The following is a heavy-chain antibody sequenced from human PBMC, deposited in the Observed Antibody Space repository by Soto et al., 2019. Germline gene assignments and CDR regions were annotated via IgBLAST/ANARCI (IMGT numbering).Heavy chain of an antibody. Sequence: GGSLRLSCAASGFTFSTYALIWVRQAPGKGLEWVSGISGSGGSTYYADSVKGRFTISRDNSKNTLYLQMNSLRAGDTAVYYCAKGLKAPHYYDSSGYYLVPWFDPWGQGTLVTVSS. CDR1: GFTFSTYA. D-gene: IGHD3-22*01. J-gene: IGHJ5*02. V-gene: IGHV3-23*01. CDR2: ISGSGGST. CDR3: AKGLKAPHYYDSSGYYLVPWFDP.